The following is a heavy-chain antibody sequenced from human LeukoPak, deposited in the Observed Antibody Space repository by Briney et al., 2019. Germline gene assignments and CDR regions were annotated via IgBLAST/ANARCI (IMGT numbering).Heavy chain of an antibody. D-gene: IGHD4-17*01. V-gene: IGHV3-21*01. Sequence: GGSLRLSCAASGFTFSSYSMNWVRQAPGKGLEWVSSISSSSSYIYYADSVKGRFTISRDNAKNSLYLQMNSLRAEDTAVYYCARDRESVTTYAGWFDPWGQGTLVTVSS. J-gene: IGHJ5*02. CDR3: ARDRESVTTYAGWFDP. CDR2: ISSSSSYI. CDR1: GFTFSSYS.